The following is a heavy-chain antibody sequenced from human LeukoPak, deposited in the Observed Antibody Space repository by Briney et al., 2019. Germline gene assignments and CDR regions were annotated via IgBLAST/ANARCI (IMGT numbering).Heavy chain of an antibody. D-gene: IGHD6-13*01. CDR1: EYTFTGFY. J-gene: IGHJ6*04. Sequence: APVKVCCKASEYTFTGFYVLWVRQAPGQGLVCMPSTNPNSGGTNYAQKFQGWVTMTRGTSISTAYMELSRLRSDDTAVYYCARASIAAAGDYYYGMDVWGKGTTVTVSS. CDR3: ARASIAAAGDYYYGMDV. CDR2: TNPNSGGT. V-gene: IGHV1-2*04.